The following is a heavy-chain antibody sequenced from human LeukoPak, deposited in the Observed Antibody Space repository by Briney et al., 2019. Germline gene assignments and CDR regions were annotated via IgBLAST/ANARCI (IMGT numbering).Heavy chain of an antibody. CDR1: GGSISSYY. V-gene: IGHV4-59*01. CDR3: AKSPDFDL. CDR2: IYYSEST. J-gene: IGHJ2*01. Sequence: SETLSLTCTVSGGSISSYYWSWIRQPPGKGLEWIGYIYYSESTNYNPSLKSRVTISVDTSKNQFSLKLSSVTAADTAVYYCAKSPDFDLWGRGTLVTVSS.